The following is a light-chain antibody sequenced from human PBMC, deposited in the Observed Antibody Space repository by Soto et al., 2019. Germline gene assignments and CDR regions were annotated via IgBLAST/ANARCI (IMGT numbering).Light chain of an antibody. V-gene: IGKV1-5*01. CDR1: RSVDLW. CDR3: QHYTTYRRT. J-gene: IGKJ1*01. CDR2: DAS. Sequence: GKSVDITGLASRSVDLWLAWYQQKPGKAPKLLIYDASSLQSGVPSRFSGSGSGTDFILSLCRLPPYDFAPYYCQHYTTYRRTFGQGTKVDIK.